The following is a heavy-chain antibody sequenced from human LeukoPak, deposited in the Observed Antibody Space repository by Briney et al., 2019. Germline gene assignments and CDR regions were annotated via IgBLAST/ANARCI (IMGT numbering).Heavy chain of an antibody. D-gene: IGHD3-16*02. CDR3: ARAGHYRFDY. CDR1: GFSVSSSW. V-gene: IGHV3-74*01. Sequence: GGSLRLSCAASGFSVSSSWMHWVRQAPGKGLVWVSRLNSDGSTTDYADSVKGRFSISRDNAKNTLYPQMNSLRAEDTAVYYCARAGHYRFDYWGQGTLVTVSS. J-gene: IGHJ4*02. CDR2: LNSDGSTT.